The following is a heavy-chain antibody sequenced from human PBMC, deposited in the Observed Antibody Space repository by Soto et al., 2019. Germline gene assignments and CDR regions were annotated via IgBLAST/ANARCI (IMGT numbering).Heavy chain of an antibody. Sequence: SETLSLTCAVYGGSFSGYYWSWIRQPPGKGLEWIGEINHSGSTNYNPSLKSRVTISVDTSKNQFSLKLSSVTAADTAVYYCARGNSGGINDAFDIWGQGTMVTVSS. D-gene: IGHD3-16*01. V-gene: IGHV4-34*01. CDR3: ARGNSGGINDAFDI. CDR2: INHSGST. J-gene: IGHJ3*02. CDR1: GGSFSGYY.